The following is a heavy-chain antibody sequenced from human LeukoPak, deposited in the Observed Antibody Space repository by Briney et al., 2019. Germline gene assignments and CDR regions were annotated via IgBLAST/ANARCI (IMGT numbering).Heavy chain of an antibody. CDR2: ISSSSSYI. Sequence: GGSLRLSCAASGFTFSSYSMNWVRQAPGKGLEWVSSISSSSSYIYYADSVKGRFTISRDNAKNSLYLQMNSLRAEATAVYYCASGYCSGGSCYSGASGYWGQGTLVTVSS. CDR3: ASGYCSGGSCYSGASGY. CDR1: GFTFSSYS. J-gene: IGHJ4*02. V-gene: IGHV3-21*01. D-gene: IGHD2-15*01.